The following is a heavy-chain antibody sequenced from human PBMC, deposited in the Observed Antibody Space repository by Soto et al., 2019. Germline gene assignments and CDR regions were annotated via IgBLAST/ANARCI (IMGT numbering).Heavy chain of an antibody. CDR1: GFTFSSYA. CDR2: ISYDGSNK. J-gene: IGHJ6*02. Sequence: GGSLRLSCAASGFTFSSYAMHWVRQAPGKGLERVAVISYDGSNKYYADSVKGRFTISRDNSKNTLYLQMNSLRAEDTVVYYCARDIGIAVAGLGMDVWGQGTTVTVSS. V-gene: IGHV3-30-3*01. D-gene: IGHD6-19*01. CDR3: ARDIGIAVAGLGMDV.